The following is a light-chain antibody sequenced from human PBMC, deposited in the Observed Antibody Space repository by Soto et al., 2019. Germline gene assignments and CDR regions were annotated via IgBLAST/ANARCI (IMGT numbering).Light chain of an antibody. CDR3: QHYNSYSEA. CDR2: KAS. Sequence: DIQMTQSPSTLSGSVGDRVTITWRASQTISSWLAWYQQKPGKAPKLLIYKASTLKSGVPSRFSGSGSGTEFTLTISSLQTDDFATYYSQHYNSYSEAFGKGTKV. CDR1: QTISSW. V-gene: IGKV1-5*03. J-gene: IGKJ1*01.